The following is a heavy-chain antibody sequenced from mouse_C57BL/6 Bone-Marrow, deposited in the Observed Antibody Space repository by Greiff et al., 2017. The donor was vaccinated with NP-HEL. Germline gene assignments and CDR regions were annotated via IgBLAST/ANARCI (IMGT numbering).Heavy chain of an antibody. J-gene: IGHJ4*01. D-gene: IGHD1-1*01. Sequence: EVQLVESGGGLVQPGESLKLSCESNEYEFPSHDMSWVRKTPEKRLELVAAINSDGGSTYYPDTMERRFIISRDNTKKTLYLQMSSLRSEDTALYYCARFYYGREKTYAMDYWGQGTSVTVSS. CDR3: ARFYYGREKTYAMDY. CDR2: INSDGGST. V-gene: IGHV5-2*01. CDR1: EYEFPSHD.